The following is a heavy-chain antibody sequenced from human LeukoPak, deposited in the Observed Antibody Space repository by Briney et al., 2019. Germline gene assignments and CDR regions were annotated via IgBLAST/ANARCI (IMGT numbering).Heavy chain of an antibody. V-gene: IGHV4-59*08. CDR1: GGSISSYY. Sequence: PSETLSLTCTVSGGSISSYYWSWIRQPPGKGLEWIGYIYYSGSTNYNPSLKSRVTISVDTSKNQFSLKLSSVTAADTAVYYCARGDHGYSSSRLDYWGQGTLVTVSS. CDR2: IYYSGST. J-gene: IGHJ4*02. D-gene: IGHD6-13*01. CDR3: ARGDHGYSSSRLDY.